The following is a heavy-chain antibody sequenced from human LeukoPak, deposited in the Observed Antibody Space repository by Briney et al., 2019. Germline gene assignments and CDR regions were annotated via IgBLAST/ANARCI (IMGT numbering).Heavy chain of an antibody. Sequence: ASVKVSCKASGYTFTGYYMHWVRQAPGQGLEWMGWINPNSGGTNYAQKLQGRVTMTTDTSTSTAYMELRSLRSDDTAVYYCARVITIFGVVIGPLDYWGQGTLVTVSS. V-gene: IGHV1-2*02. D-gene: IGHD3-3*01. J-gene: IGHJ4*02. CDR3: ARVITIFGVVIGPLDY. CDR2: INPNSGGT. CDR1: GYTFTGYY.